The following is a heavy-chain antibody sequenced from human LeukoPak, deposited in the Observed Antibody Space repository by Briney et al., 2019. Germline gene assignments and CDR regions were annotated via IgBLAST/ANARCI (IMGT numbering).Heavy chain of an antibody. J-gene: IGHJ4*02. CDR2: IYYSGST. CDR1: GGSISSSSYY. Sequence: SETLSLTCTVSGGSISSSSYYWGWIRQPPGKGLEWIGRIYYSGSTYYNPSLKSRVTISVDTSKNQFSLKLSSVTAADTAVYYCARPRYFDWSIDYWGQGTLVTVSS. CDR3: ARPRYFDWSIDY. V-gene: IGHV4-39*01. D-gene: IGHD3-9*01.